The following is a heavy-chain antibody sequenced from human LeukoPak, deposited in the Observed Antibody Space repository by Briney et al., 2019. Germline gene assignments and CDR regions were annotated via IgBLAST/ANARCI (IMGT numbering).Heavy chain of an antibody. CDR2: IYSGGST. D-gene: IGHD3-22*01. CDR1: GFTVSSNY. CDR3: ARAHDSNGFYHIDY. J-gene: IGHJ4*02. Sequence: PGGSPRLSCAASGFTVSSNYMSWVRQAPGKGLEWVSVIYSGGSTYYADSVKGRFTISRDNSKNTLYLQMISLRAEDTAVYYCARAHDSNGFYHIDYWGQGTLVTVSS. V-gene: IGHV3-53*05.